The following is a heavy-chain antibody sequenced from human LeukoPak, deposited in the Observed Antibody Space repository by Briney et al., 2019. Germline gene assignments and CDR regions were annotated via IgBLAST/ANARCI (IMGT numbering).Heavy chain of an antibody. CDR1: GGSISSSSYY. CDR3: ARGLAAATPLY. Sequence: KPSETLSLTCTVSGGSISSSSYYWGWIRQPPGKGLEWIGSIYYSGSTYYNPSLKSRVTISVDTSKNQFSLKLSSVTAADTAVYYCARGLAAATPLYWGQGTLVTVSS. J-gene: IGHJ4*02. V-gene: IGHV4-39*01. CDR2: IYYSGST. D-gene: IGHD6-13*01.